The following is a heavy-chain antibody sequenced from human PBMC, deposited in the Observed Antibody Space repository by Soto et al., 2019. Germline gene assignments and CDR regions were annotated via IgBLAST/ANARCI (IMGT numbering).Heavy chain of an antibody. J-gene: IGHJ3*02. D-gene: IGHD6-6*01. V-gene: IGHV2-5*01. CDR1: GFSLSTSGVG. CDR3: ARGLATLPVFAFDI. CDR2: IYWSGDE. Sequence: KESGPTLVKPTQTLTLTCSFSGFSLSTSGVGVGWIRQSPGKALKWLALIYWSGDEHYRPSLKSRLSIIKDTSKNHVVLIMTDMDPVDTATYYCARGLATLPVFAFDIWGQGTMVTVSS.